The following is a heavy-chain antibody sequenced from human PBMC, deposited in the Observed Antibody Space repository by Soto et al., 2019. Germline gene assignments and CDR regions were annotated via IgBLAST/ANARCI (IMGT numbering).Heavy chain of an antibody. CDR1: GGTFSSYA. V-gene: IGHV1-69*01. Sequence: QVQLVQSGAEVKKPGSSVKVSCKASGGTFSSYAISWVRXAXXXXXXXXGGIIPIFGTANYAQKFQGRVTITADESTSTAYXELSXLXXEXXXXXXXXXXXXXXXXXXXXXDXWGQGTLVTVSS. CDR3: XXXXXXXXXXXXXXDX. J-gene: IGHJ4*02. CDR2: IIPIFGTA.